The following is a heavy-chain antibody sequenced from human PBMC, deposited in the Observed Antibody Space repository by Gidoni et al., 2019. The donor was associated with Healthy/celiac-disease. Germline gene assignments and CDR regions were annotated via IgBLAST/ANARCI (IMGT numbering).Heavy chain of an antibody. D-gene: IGHD3-22*01. Sequence: QVQLVQSGAEVKKPGASVKVSCKASGYTFTSHGISWVRQAPGQGLEWMGWISAYNGNTNYAQKLQGRVTMTTDTSTSTAYMELRSLRSDDTAVYYCARDRRAPYYYDSSGYTHGGDAFDIWGQGTMVTVSS. CDR1: GYTFTSHG. J-gene: IGHJ3*02. CDR3: ARDRRAPYYYDSSGYTHGGDAFDI. CDR2: ISAYNGNT. V-gene: IGHV1-18*01.